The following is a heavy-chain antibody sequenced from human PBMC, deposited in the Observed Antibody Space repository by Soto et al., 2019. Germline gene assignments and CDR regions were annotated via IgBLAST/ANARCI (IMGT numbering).Heavy chain of an antibody. D-gene: IGHD2-21*02. V-gene: IGHV1-46*03. J-gene: IGHJ5*02. Sequence: QVQLVQSGAEVKKPGASVKVSCKASGYTFTSYYMNWVRQAPGQGLEWLGTINPSGGYTTYAQRFLGTGTMTSDTPTSTVHMELGSLTSADTAVYYCARGGGIVVVTAPYDPWGQGTLVTVSS. CDR2: INPSGGYT. CDR1: GYTFTSYY. CDR3: ARGGGIVVVTAPYDP.